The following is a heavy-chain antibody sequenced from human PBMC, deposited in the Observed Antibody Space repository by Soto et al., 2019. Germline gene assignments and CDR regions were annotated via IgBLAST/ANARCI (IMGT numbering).Heavy chain of an antibody. CDR1: GGTFSSYA. D-gene: IGHD3-22*01. J-gene: IGHJ6*02. CDR3: ARWHYYDSSGYYYYYYGMDV. V-gene: IGHV1-69*01. Sequence: QVQLVQSGAGVKKPGSSVKVSCKASGGTFSSYAISWVRQAPGQGLEWMGGIIPIFGTANYAQKFQGRVTITADESTSTAYMELSSLRSEDTAVYYCARWHYYDSSGYYYYYYGMDVWGQGTTVTVSS. CDR2: IIPIFGTA.